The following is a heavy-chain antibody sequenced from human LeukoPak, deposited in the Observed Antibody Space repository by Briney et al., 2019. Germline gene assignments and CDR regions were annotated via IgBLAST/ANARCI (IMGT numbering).Heavy chain of an antibody. J-gene: IGHJ6*02. V-gene: IGHV1-2*06. D-gene: IGHD2-2*01. CDR3: ASLSCSSTSCSPRGYYYYYYGMDV. CDR1: GYTFTGYC. Sequence: GASVKVSCKASGYTFTGYCMHWVRQAPGQGLEWMGRINPNSGGTNYAQKFQGRVTMTRDTSISTAYMELSRLRSDDTAVYYCASLSCSSTSCSPRGYYYYYYGMDVWGQGTTVTVSS. CDR2: INPNSGGT.